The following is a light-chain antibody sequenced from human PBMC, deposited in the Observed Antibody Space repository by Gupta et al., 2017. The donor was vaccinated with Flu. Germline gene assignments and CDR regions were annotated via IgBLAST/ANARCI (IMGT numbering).Light chain of an antibody. Sequence: DIHLPQSPSSLSASVGDRVTIACQASQYISNYLNWYQQKPGKAPKLLIYDASNLETGVPSRFSGSGSGTDFTLTISSLHPEDFATYYCQQDDSSPITFGRGTKLDIK. CDR3: QQDDSSPIT. CDR1: QYISNY. CDR2: DAS. J-gene: IGKJ3*01. V-gene: IGKV1-33*01.